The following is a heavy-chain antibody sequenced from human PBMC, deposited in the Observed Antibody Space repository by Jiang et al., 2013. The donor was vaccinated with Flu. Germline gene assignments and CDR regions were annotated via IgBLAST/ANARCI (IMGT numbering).Heavy chain of an antibody. CDR1: GGTLSSYA. J-gene: IGHJ4*02. D-gene: IGHD5-18*01. V-gene: IGHV1-69*01. CDR2: IIPIFGTT. CDR3: ARAIGGYSYGPFEY. Sequence: GAEVKKPGSSVRVSCKASGGTLSSYASNWVRQAPGQGLEWMGGIIPIFGTTEYAKKIQGRVTITADESTGTVYMELTSLKSEDTAVYYCARAIGGYSYGPFEYWGRGTLVTVSS.